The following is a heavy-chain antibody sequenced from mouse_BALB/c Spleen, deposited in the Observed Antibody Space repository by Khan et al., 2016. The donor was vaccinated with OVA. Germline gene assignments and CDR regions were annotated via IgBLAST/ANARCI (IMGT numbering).Heavy chain of an antibody. D-gene: IGHD1-1*01. J-gene: IGHJ2*01. CDR2: ISYSGNT. CDR3: ARIYGGDFDY. V-gene: IGHV3-2*02. Sequence: SGPGLVKPSQSLSLTCTVTGYSITSDYAWNWIRQFPGNKLEWMGHISYSGNTKYNPSLKSRISITRDTSKNQFFLQLNSVTTEDTATYYGARIYGGDFDYWGQGTTLTVSS. CDR1: GYSITSDYA.